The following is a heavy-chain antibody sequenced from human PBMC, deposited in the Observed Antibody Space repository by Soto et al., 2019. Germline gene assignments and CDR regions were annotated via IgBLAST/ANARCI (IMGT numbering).Heavy chain of an antibody. CDR2: ISYDGSNK. CDR3: ARDLSGSGD. V-gene: IGHV3-30-3*01. D-gene: IGHD3-10*01. Sequence: QVQLVESGGGVVQPGRSLRLSCAASGFAFSSYAMHWVRQAPGKGLEWVAVISYDGSNKYNADSVKGRFTISRDKSKNTLYLQMNSLRAEDTAVYDCARDLSGSGDWGQGTLVTVSS. J-gene: IGHJ4*02. CDR1: GFAFSSYA.